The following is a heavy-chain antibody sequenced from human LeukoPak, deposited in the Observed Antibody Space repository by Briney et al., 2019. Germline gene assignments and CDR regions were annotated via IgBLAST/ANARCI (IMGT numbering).Heavy chain of an antibody. CDR1: GFIFNTYA. D-gene: IGHD2-15*01. CDR2: ISNTGGST. J-gene: IGHJ1*01. V-gene: IGHV3-23*01. Sequence: PGGSLRLSCAASGFIFNTYAMSWVRQAPGKGLEWVSAISNTGGSTYYADSVKGRFTISRDKSKNTLSLQMNSLRAEDTAVYYCAQQVGYCSSGSCYFTYWGQGTLVTVSS. CDR3: AQQVGYCSSGSCYFTY.